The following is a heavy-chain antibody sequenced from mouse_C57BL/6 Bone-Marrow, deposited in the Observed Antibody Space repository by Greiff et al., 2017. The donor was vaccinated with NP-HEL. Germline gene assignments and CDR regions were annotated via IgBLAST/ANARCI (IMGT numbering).Heavy chain of an antibody. J-gene: IGHJ2*01. D-gene: IGHD1-1*01. CDR1: GYTFTSYW. Sequence: QQPGAELVMPGASVKLSCKASGYTFTSYWMHWVKQRPGQGLEWIGEIDPSDSYTNYNQKFKGKSTLTVDKSSSTAYMQLSSLTSEDSAVYYCARYGYWGQGTTLTVSS. V-gene: IGHV1-69*01. CDR2: IDPSDSYT. CDR3: ARYGY.